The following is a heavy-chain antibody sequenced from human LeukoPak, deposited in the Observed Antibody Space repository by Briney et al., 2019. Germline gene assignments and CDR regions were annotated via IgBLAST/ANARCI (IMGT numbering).Heavy chain of an antibody. CDR1: GFTFDDYA. Sequence: QPGGSLRLSCAASGFTFDDYAMHWVRQAPGKGLEWVSTISWNSGSIGCADSVKGRFTISRDNAKNSLYLQMNSLRAEDTALYYCAKDGLRLSIAVAGSHFDYWGQGTLVTVSS. CDR3: AKDGLRLSIAVAGSHFDY. D-gene: IGHD6-19*01. CDR2: ISWNSGSI. V-gene: IGHV3-9*01. J-gene: IGHJ4*02.